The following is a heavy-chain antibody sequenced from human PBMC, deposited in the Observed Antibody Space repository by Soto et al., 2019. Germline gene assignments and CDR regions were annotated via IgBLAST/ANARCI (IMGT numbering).Heavy chain of an antibody. V-gene: IGHV1-18*01. CDR1: GYTFTSYG. J-gene: IGHJ5*02. CDR2: ISAYNGNT. Sequence: GASVKVSCKASGYTFTSYGISWVRQAPGQGLEWMGWISAYNGNTNYAQKLQGRVTMTTDTSTSTAYMELRSLRSDDTAVYYCARDLIIVGASKWFDPWGQGTLVTV. D-gene: IGHD1-26*01. CDR3: ARDLIIVGASKWFDP.